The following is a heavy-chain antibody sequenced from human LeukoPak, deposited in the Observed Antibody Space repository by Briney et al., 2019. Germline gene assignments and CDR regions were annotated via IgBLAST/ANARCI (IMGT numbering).Heavy chain of an antibody. CDR1: GFTVSSNY. Sequence: GGSLRLSCAASGFTVSSNYMSWVRQAPGKGLEWVSVIYSGGSTYYADSVKGRFTISRDNSKNTLYLQMNSLRAEDTAVYYCARGSLRPDFWSGDDAFDIWGHGTMVTVSS. CDR3: ARGSLRPDFWSGDDAFDI. D-gene: IGHD3-3*01. V-gene: IGHV3-53*01. CDR2: IYSGGST. J-gene: IGHJ3*02.